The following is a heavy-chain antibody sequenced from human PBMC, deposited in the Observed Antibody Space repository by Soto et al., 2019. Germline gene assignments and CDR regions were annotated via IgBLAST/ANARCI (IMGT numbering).Heavy chain of an antibody. CDR3: ATDPVAVTGSFIDS. CDR1: GFTFSAYA. V-gene: IGHV3-30-3*01. J-gene: IGHJ4*02. D-gene: IGHD2-21*02. CDR2: ISYDGRET. Sequence: LGGSLRLSCAASGFTFSAYAFHWVRQAPGKGLEWLSVISYDGRETHYADSVEGRFIISRDSSKKTAYLQMNSLRGDDTAVYFCATDPVAVTGSFIDSWGQGTLVTVSS.